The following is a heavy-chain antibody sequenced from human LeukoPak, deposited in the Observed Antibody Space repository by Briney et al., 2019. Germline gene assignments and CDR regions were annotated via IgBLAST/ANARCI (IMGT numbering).Heavy chain of an antibody. CDR2: ISRSGRTI. D-gene: IGHD5-12*01. CDR3: ARVYSGSWYFDL. V-gene: IGHV3-11*04. J-gene: IGHJ2*01. CDR1: GFTFSDYY. Sequence: GGSLRLSCAASGFTFSDYYMSWIRQAPGKGLEWVSYISRSGRTIYDADSVKGRFTISRDNAKNSLYLQMNSLRAEDTAVYYCARVYSGSWYFDLWGRGTLVTVSS.